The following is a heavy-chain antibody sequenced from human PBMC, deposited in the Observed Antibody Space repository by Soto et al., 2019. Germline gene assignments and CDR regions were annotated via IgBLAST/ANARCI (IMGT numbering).Heavy chain of an antibody. D-gene: IGHD6-19*01. CDR1: GDSVSRSAFY. CDR2: VSPTGTT. Sequence: SETLSLTCAVSGDSVSRSAFYWTWIRQPPGKPLEWIGYVSPTGTTNYSPSLKSRLALSVDTSETQFSLKVRSVTAADAAVYFSARVGELAAPKGGKSGCFYAMDVWGHGSTVTVSS. J-gene: IGHJ6*02. CDR3: ARVGELAAPKGGKSGCFYAMDV. V-gene: IGHV4-61*08.